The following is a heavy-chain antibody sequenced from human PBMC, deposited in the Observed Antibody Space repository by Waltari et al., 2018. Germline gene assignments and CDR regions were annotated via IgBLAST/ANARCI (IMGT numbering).Heavy chain of an antibody. Sequence: EVQLVESGGDLVQPGGSLRLYGAASGFTFSGLWMSWVRQAPGKGLEWVANIKHDGFEKYSVDSVKGRFTISRDNAKNSLYLVMNSLRAEDTAVYFCAREGLVHAFDFWGQGTMVTVSS. D-gene: IGHD4-17*01. V-gene: IGHV3-7*01. J-gene: IGHJ3*01. CDR1: GFTFSGLW. CDR2: IKHDGFEK. CDR3: AREGLVHAFDF.